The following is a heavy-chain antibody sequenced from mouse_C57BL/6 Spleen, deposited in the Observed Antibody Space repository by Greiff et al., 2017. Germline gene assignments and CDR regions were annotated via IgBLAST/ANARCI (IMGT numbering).Heavy chain of an antibody. V-gene: IGHV5-6*02. J-gene: IGHJ2*01. CDR1: GFTFSSYG. CDR2: ISSSGSYT. D-gene: IGHD2-4*01. CDR3: ARRDYDPYYFDY. Sequence: EVKVVESGGDLVKPGGSLKLSCAASGFTFSSYGMSWVRQTPDKRLEWVATISSSGSYTYYPDSVKGRFTISKDNAKNTLYLQMSSLKSEDTAMYYCARRDYDPYYFDYWGQGTTLTVSS.